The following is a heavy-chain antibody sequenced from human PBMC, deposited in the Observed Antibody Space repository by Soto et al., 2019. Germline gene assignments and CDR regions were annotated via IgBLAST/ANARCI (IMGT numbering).Heavy chain of an antibody. CDR1: GFTFSSYG. CDR3: AKVQDTAMANYYGMDV. CDR2: ISYDGSNK. D-gene: IGHD5-18*01. V-gene: IGHV3-30*18. Sequence: QVQLVESGGGVVQPGRSLRLSCAASGFTFSSYGMHWVRQAPGKGLEWVAVISYDGSNKYYADSVKGRFTISRDNSKNTLYLKMNSLRAEDTAVYYGAKVQDTAMANYYGMDVWGQGTTVTVSS. J-gene: IGHJ6*02.